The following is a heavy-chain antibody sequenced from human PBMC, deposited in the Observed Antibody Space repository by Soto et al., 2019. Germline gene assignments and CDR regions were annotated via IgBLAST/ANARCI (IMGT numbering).Heavy chain of an antibody. CDR3: AGSNGGYYYDSSGYPGDAFDI. Sequence: GAAVKVSCKASGYTFTSYYMHWVRQAPGQGLEWTGIINPRGGSTSYAQKFQGRVTMTRDTSTSTVYMELSSLRSEDTAVYYCAGSNGGYYYDSSGYPGDAFDIWGQGTMVTVSS. CDR1: GYTFTSYY. CDR2: INPRGGST. D-gene: IGHD3-22*01. V-gene: IGHV1-46*01. J-gene: IGHJ3*02.